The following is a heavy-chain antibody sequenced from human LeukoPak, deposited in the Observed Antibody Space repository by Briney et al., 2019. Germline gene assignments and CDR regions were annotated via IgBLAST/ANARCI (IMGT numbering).Heavy chain of an antibody. V-gene: IGHV4-61*02. CDR1: GGSISSGSNY. J-gene: IGHJ6*03. CDR2: IYTSGSI. Sequence: SETLSLTCTVSGGSISSGSNYWSWIRQPAGKGLEWFGRIYTSGSINYNSSLKSRVTISVDTSKNQFSLKLSSVTAADTAVYYCARIAMKQLVLFDYYYYMDVWGKGTTVTVSS. D-gene: IGHD6-13*01. CDR3: ARIAMKQLVLFDYYYYMDV.